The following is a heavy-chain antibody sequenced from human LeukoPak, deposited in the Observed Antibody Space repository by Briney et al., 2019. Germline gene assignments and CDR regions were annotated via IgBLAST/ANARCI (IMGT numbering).Heavy chain of an antibody. D-gene: IGHD6-19*01. V-gene: IGHV3-21*01. J-gene: IGHJ4*02. CDR3: ARDGGGWSDY. Sequence: GGSLRLSCAASGFTVNTYAMSWVRQAPGKGLEWVSSISSSSSYIYYADSVKGRFTISRDNAKNSLYLQMNSLRAEDTAVYYCARDGGGWSDYWGQGTLVTVSS. CDR2: ISSSSSYI. CDR1: GFTVNTYA.